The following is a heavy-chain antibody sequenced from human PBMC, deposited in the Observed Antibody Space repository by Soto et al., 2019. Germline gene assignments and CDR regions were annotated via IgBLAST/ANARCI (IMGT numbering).Heavy chain of an antibody. J-gene: IGHJ4*02. D-gene: IGHD6-19*01. CDR1: GGSFANYY. V-gene: IGHV4-34*01. Sequence: ASETLSLTCAVYGGSFANYYWNWIRQPPGKGLEWLGEINYSGSTDYNPSLESRVTISVETSKKQFSLNLRSVTAADTAVYFCARSVAVPGAHIDYWGQGT. CDR3: ARSVAVPGAHIDY. CDR2: INYSGST.